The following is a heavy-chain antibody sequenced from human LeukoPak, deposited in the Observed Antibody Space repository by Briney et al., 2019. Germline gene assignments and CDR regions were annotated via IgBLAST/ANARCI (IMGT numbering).Heavy chain of an antibody. D-gene: IGHD5/OR15-5a*01. Sequence: SETLSLTCTVSGGSISSSGYYWDWVRQPPGKGLEWIGGIYYSETTYYNPSLRSRATISVDTSKSQFSLNLRSVTAADTAVYYCARQVSDYYYYYIDVWGRGTAVTVSS. CDR1: GGSISSSGYY. CDR3: ARQVSDYYYYYIDV. V-gene: IGHV4-39*01. CDR2: IYYSETT. J-gene: IGHJ6*03.